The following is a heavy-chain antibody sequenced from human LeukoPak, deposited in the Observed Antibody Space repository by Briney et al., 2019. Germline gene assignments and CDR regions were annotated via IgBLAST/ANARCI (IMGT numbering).Heavy chain of an antibody. V-gene: IGHV1-24*01. Sequence: ASVKVSCKVSGYTLTELSMHWVRRAPGKGLEWMGGFDPEDGETIYAQKFQGRVTMTEDTSTDTAYMELSSLRSGDTAVYYCATGITQNYGDLVDYWGQGTLVTVSS. CDR3: ATGITQNYGDLVDY. J-gene: IGHJ4*02. CDR2: FDPEDGET. CDR1: GYTLTELS. D-gene: IGHD4-17*01.